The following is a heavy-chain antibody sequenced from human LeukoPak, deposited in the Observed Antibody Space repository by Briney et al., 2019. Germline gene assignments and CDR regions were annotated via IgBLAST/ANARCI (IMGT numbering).Heavy chain of an antibody. CDR1: GYTVSSYY. CDR3: ARDYYEILARTRGPFDY. Sequence: ASVKVSCKASGYTVSSYYIHWVRQAPGRGLEWMGLINPSADHTNYAQRFQGRITMTRDTSTSTVYMELSSLRYEDTAVYYCARDYYEILARTRGPFDYWGQGTLVTVSS. V-gene: IGHV1-46*01. CDR2: INPSADHT. J-gene: IGHJ4*02. D-gene: IGHD3-9*01.